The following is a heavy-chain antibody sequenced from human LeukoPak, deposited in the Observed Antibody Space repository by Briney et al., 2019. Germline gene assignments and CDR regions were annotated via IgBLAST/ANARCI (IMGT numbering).Heavy chain of an antibody. CDR2: ISYDGSNK. V-gene: IGHV3-30*04. Sequence: PGRSLRLSCAASGFSFSSYPMYWVRQAPGKGLEWVAVISYDGSNKYYADSVKGRFTISRDTSKNTLYLRMNSLRTEDTAVYYCAKGLIPHGGAPTFGEIDYWGQGTLVTVSS. D-gene: IGHD3-10*01. CDR3: AKGLIPHGGAPTFGEIDY. CDR1: GFSFSSYP. J-gene: IGHJ4*02.